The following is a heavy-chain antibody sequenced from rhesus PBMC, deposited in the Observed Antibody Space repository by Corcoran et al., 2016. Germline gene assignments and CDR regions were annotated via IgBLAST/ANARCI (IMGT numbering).Heavy chain of an antibody. D-gene: IGHD6-13*01. CDR1: GYSISSGYG. J-gene: IGHJ6*01. CDR2: IGGSSGST. Sequence: QVQLQESGPGLVKPSETLSLTCAVSGYSISSGYGWSWIRQPPGTGLEWIGYIGGSSGSTNYNPSLKSRVTISKDTSKNQFSLKLSSVTAADTAVYYCARDHSSWSKGFGLDSWGQGVVVTVSS. CDR3: ARDHSSWSKGFGLDS. V-gene: IGHV4-127*01.